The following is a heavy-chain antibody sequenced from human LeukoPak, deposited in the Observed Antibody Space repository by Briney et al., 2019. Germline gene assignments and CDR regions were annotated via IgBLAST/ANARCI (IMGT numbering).Heavy chain of an antibody. CDR2: IIPIFGTA. CDR1: GGTFSSYA. D-gene: IGHD3-22*01. Sequence: GASVKVSCKASGGTFSSYAISWVRQAPGQGLEWMGGIIPIFGTANYAQKFRGRVTITADESTSTAYMELSSLRSEDTAVYYCARGGDYYDSSGYYYVPIDYWGQGTLVTVSS. J-gene: IGHJ4*02. V-gene: IGHV1-69*13. CDR3: ARGGDYYDSSGYYYVPIDY.